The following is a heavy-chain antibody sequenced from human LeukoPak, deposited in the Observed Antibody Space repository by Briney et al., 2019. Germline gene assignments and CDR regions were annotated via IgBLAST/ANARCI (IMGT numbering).Heavy chain of an antibody. CDR3: ARDFAGYYFDY. D-gene: IGHD3-9*01. V-gene: IGHV1-2*06. J-gene: IGHJ4*02. CDR2: INPNSGGT. CDR1: GYTFTGYY. Sequence: ASVKVSSKASGYTFTGYYMHWVRQAPGQGLEWMGRINPNSGGTIYAQKFQGRVTMTRDTSISTGYMELSRLRSDDTAIYYCARDFAGYYFDYWGQGTLVTVSS.